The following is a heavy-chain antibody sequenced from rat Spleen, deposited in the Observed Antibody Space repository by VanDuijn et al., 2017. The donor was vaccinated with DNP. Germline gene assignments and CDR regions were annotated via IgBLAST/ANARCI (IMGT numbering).Heavy chain of an antibody. D-gene: IGHD1-2*01. J-gene: IGHJ4*01. CDR2: IWAGGST. V-gene: IGHV2-72*01. CDR1: GFSLTSNG. Sequence: QVQLEESGPGLMQPSETLSLTCTVSGFSLTSNGVGWVRQPLGKGLVWMGTIWAGGSTNYNSAVQSRLSISRDTSKSQVFLKMNSLQPEDTGTYYCARHLAAYYAMDAWGQGTSVTVSS. CDR3: ARHLAAYYAMDA.